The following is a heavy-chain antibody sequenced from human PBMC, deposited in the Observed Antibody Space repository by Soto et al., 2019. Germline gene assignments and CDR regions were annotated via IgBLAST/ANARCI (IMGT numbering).Heavy chain of an antibody. CDR2: IYYSGST. Sequence: SETLSLTCTVSGGSISSGGYYWSWILQHPGKGLEWIGYIYYSGSTYYNPSLKSRVTISVDTSKNQFSLKLSSVTAADTAVYYCARVLGYPAYYYYHYGMAVWGQGTTVPVS. CDR1: GGSISSGGYY. J-gene: IGHJ6*02. V-gene: IGHV4-31*03. D-gene: IGHD3-16*01. CDR3: ARVLGYPAYYYYHYGMAV.